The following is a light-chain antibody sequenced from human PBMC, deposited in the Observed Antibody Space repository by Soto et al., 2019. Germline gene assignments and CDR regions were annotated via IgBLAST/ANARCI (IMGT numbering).Light chain of an antibody. CDR1: ESVRTSY. V-gene: IGKV3-20*01. Sequence: EIVLTQSPGTLSLSPGERATLSCRASESVRTSYLAWYQQSPGQATRLLIYGASNRATGIPDRFSGSGSGTDFTLAIGRLEPEDFAVYSCQQNDDSPWTFGQGTKVDIK. J-gene: IGKJ1*01. CDR2: GAS. CDR3: QQNDDSPWT.